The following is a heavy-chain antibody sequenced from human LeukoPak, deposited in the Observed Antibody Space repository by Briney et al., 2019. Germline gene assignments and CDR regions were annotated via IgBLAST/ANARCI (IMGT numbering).Heavy chain of an antibody. V-gene: IGHV3-48*02. CDR2: ISSSSSTI. CDR1: GFTFSSYS. D-gene: IGHD3-22*01. CDR3: ARDDYDSISHAFDI. J-gene: IGHJ3*02. Sequence: GGSLRLSCAASGFTFSSYSVNWVRQAPGKGLEWVSYISSSSSTIYYADSVKGRFTISRDNAKNSLYLQMNSLRDEDTAVYYCARDDYDSISHAFDIWGQGTMVTVSS.